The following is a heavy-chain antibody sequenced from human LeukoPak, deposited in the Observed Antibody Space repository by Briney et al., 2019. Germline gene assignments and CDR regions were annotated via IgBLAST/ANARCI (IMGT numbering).Heavy chain of an antibody. CDR2: INPNSGGT. Sequence: ASVKVSCKASGYTFTGYYMHWVRQAPGQGLEWMGRINPNSGGTNYAQKFQGRVTMTRDTSISTAYMELSRLRSEDTAVYYCARVGYDFPPSHFDYRGQGTLVTVSS. J-gene: IGHJ4*02. D-gene: IGHD5-12*01. CDR1: GYTFTGYY. V-gene: IGHV1-2*06. CDR3: ARVGYDFPPSHFDY.